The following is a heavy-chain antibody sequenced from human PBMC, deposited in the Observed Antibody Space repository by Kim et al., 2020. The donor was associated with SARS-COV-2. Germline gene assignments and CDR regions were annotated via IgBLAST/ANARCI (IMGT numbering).Heavy chain of an antibody. V-gene: IGHV3-30*04. CDR2: ISYDGSNK. Sequence: GGSLRLSCAASGFTFSSYAMHWVRQAPGKGLEWVAVISYDGSNKYYADSVKGRFTISRDNSKNTLYLQMNSLRAEDTAVYYCARVKRSGSSHYYYYYGMDVWGQGTTVTVSS. J-gene: IGHJ6*02. CDR1: GFTFSSYA. CDR3: ARVKRSGSSHYYYYYGMDV. D-gene: IGHD1-26*01.